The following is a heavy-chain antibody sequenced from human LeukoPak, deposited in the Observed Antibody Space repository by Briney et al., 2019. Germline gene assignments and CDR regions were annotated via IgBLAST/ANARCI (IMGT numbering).Heavy chain of an antibody. V-gene: IGHV1-8*01. Sequence: ASVKVSCKASGYTFTSYDINWVRQATGQGLEWMGWMNPNSGNTGYAQKFQGRVTMTRNTSKSTAYMELSSLRSEDTAVYYCARVSYDSIVGATWAFDYWGQGTLVTVSS. D-gene: IGHD1-26*01. J-gene: IGHJ4*02. CDR1: GYTFTSYD. CDR2: MNPNSGNT. CDR3: ARVSYDSIVGATWAFDY.